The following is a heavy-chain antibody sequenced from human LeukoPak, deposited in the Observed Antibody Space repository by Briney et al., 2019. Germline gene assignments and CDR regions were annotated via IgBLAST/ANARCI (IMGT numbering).Heavy chain of an antibody. D-gene: IGHD4-17*01. CDR2: INPNGGGT. J-gene: IGHJ4*02. V-gene: IGHV1-2*02. CDR3: ARDSGTATFDY. CDR1: GYTFTGHY. Sequence: ASVKVSCKTSGYTFTGHYLHWVRQAPGQGLEWMGRINPNGGGTRYAQKFLGRVSMTSDTSISTAYMELRSLRSDDTAVYYCARDSGTATFDYWGQGPLLTVPS.